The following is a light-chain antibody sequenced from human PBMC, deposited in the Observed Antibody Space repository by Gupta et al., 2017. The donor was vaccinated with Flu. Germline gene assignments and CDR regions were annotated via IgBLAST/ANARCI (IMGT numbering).Light chain of an antibody. CDR1: QSLLHSSGYNY. J-gene: IGKJ1*01. CDR2: LGS. Sequence: DIVFTQSPLSLPVTPGEPASISCRSSQSLLHSSGYNYVDWYLQKPGQSPQLLIYLGSNRASGVPDRFSGSGSGTDFTLRISRVEAEDVGAYYCRQGLQTKWTFGQGTKVEIK. V-gene: IGKV2-28*01. CDR3: RQGLQTKWT.